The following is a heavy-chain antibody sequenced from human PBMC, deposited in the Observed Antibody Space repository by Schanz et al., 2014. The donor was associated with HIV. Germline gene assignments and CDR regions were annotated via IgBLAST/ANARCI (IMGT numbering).Heavy chain of an antibody. CDR1: GFSFSTYG. CDR3: ASDGSGSYLTLSLLYYGMDV. Sequence: QVQLVESGGGVVQPGRSLSLSCAASGFSFSTYGMHWVRQAPGKGLEWVAVISYDGTDKYYADSVKGRFTISRDNSKNTLYLQMNSLTAEDTAVYYCASDGSGSYLTLSLLYYGMDVWGQGTTVTVSS. CDR2: ISYDGTDK. J-gene: IGHJ6*02. V-gene: IGHV3-30*03. D-gene: IGHD3-10*01.